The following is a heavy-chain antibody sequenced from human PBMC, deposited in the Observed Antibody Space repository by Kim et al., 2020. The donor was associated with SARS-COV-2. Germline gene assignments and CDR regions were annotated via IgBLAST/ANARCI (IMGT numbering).Heavy chain of an antibody. J-gene: IGHJ6*02. CDR2: ISREGHTT. CDR3: ARGDYDTPRLTLPFAMDV. CDR1: GFTFTDYW. V-gene: IGHV3-74*01. Sequence: GGSLRHSCSASGFTFTDYWMHWVRQVPGKGPVWVSRISREGHTTDYADSVKGRFTISRDNAKNTVFLQMHSLRVEDTAVYFCARGDYDTPRLTLPFAMDVWGRGTTVTVSS. D-gene: IGHD3-22*01.